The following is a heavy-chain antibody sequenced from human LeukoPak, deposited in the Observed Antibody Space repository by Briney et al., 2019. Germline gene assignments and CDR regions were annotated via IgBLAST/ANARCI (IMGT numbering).Heavy chain of an antibody. D-gene: IGHD5-12*01. J-gene: IGHJ4*01. CDR2: INHSGST. CDR3: ASLLNFAGYSGYDSDY. V-gene: IGHV4-34*01. Sequence: PSETLSLTCAVYGGSFSGYYWSWIRQPPGKGLEWIGEINHSGSTNYNPSLKSRVTISVDTSKSQFSLKVSSLTAADTAVYYCASLLNFAGYSGYDSDYWGHGTLVTVSS. CDR1: GGSFSGYY.